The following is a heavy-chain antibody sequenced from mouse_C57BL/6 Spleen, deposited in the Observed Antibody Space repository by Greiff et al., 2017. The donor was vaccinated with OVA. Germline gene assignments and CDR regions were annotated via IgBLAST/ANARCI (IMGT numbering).Heavy chain of an antibody. CDR3: ARAGDYDYDVVGCLSY. J-gene: IGHJ3*01. D-gene: IGHD2-4*01. CDR2: IDPNSGGT. CDR1: GYTFTSYW. V-gene: IGHV1-72*01. Sequence: QVQLQQPGAELVKPGASVKLSCKASGYTFTSYWMHWVKQRPGRGLEWIGRIDPNSGGTKYNEKFKSKATLTVDKPSSTAYMQLSSLTSEYSAVYYCARAGDYDYDVVGCLSYWGQGTLVTVSA.